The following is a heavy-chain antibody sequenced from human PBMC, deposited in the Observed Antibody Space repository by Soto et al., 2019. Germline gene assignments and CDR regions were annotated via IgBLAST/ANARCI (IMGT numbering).Heavy chain of an antibody. Sequence: SVKVSCKASGGTFSSYAISWVRQAPGQGLEWMGGIIPIFGTANYAQKFQGRVTITADESTSTAYMELSSLRSEDTAVYYCARDRGGSSFSFDPWGQGTLVTVSS. CDR1: GGTFSSYA. CDR2: IIPIFGTA. CDR3: ARDRGGSSFSFDP. V-gene: IGHV1-69*13. D-gene: IGHD2-15*01. J-gene: IGHJ5*02.